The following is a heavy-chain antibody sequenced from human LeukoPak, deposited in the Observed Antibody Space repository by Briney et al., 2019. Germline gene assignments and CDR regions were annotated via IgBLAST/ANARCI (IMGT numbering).Heavy chain of an antibody. D-gene: IGHD1-26*01. CDR3: ARGRRTRIHKNSGGYLVY. CDR1: GESFSGYY. Sequence: SETLSLTCAVYGESFSGYYWSWIRQPPGKGLEWIGEINHSGSTNYNPSLKSRVTISVDTSENQFSLKLSSVTAADTAVYYCARGRRTRIHKNSGGYLVYWGQGTLVTVSS. J-gene: IGHJ4*02. CDR2: INHSGST. V-gene: IGHV4-34*01.